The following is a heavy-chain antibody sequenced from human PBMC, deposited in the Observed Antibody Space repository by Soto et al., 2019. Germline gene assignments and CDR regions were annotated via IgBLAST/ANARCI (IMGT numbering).Heavy chain of an antibody. Sequence: GASVKVSCKASGYTFTSYGISWVRQAPGQGLEWMGWISAYNGNTNYAQKLQGRVTMTTDTSTSTAYMELRSLRSDDTAVYYCARDRGPYYDFWSGYYWFDPWGQGTLVTVS. V-gene: IGHV1-18*01. CDR3: ARDRGPYYDFWSGYYWFDP. CDR1: GYTFTSYG. CDR2: ISAYNGNT. D-gene: IGHD3-3*01. J-gene: IGHJ5*02.